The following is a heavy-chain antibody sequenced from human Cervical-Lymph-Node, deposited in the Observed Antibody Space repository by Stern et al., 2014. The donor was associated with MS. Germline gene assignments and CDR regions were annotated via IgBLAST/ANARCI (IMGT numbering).Heavy chain of an antibody. CDR3: AKDLGEVFYYGMDV. CDR1: GIIFGDYV. CDR2: ISWNSGDI. D-gene: IGHD2-21*01. V-gene: IGHV3-9*01. Sequence: EVQLVESGGGLVQPGGSLRLSCAASGIIFGDYVMHWVRQAPGKGPEGVAGISWNSGDIAYTDSVKGRFTISRDNAKNSLYLHMNSLRAEDTALYYCAKDLGEVFYYGMDVWGQGTTVTVSS. J-gene: IGHJ6*02.